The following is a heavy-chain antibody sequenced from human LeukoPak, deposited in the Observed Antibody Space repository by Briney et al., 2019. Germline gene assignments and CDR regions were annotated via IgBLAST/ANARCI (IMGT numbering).Heavy chain of an antibody. CDR3: ARGRYDFWSGYYTD. CDR2: ISSSSSTI. J-gene: IGHJ4*02. D-gene: IGHD3-3*01. Sequence: GGSLRLSCAASGFTFSSYSMNWVRQAPGKGLEWVSYISSSSSTIYYADSVKGRFTISRDNAKNSLYLQMNSLRAEDTAVYYCARGRYDFWSGYYTDWGQGTLVTVSS. CDR1: GFTFSSYS. V-gene: IGHV3-48*01.